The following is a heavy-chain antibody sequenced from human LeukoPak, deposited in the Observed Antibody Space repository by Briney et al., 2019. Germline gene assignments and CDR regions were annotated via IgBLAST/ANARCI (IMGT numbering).Heavy chain of an antibody. CDR3: AKLKNSVWGSYHFDY. CDR2: ISGSGGST. V-gene: IGHV3-23*01. Sequence: GGSLRLSCAASGFPFKNYAMSWVRQAPGEGLEWVSAISGSGGSTYYADSVKGRFTISRDNSKNTLYLQMNSLRAEDTAVYYCAKLKNSVWGSYHFDYWGQGTLVTVSS. D-gene: IGHD3-16*02. CDR1: GFPFKNYA. J-gene: IGHJ4*02.